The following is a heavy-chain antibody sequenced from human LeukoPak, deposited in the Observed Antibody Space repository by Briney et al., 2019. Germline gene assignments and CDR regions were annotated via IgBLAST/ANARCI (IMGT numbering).Heavy chain of an antibody. CDR2: IYSGGST. Sequence: GGSLRLSCAASGFTVSSNYMGWVRQAPGKGLEWVSIIYSGGSTYYADSVKGRFTISRDNSKNALYLQMNSLRAEVTAVYYCASADYYDSSGYYYGFDYWGQGTLVTVSS. J-gene: IGHJ4*02. V-gene: IGHV3-53*01. CDR3: ASADYYDSSGYYYGFDY. CDR1: GFTVSSNY. D-gene: IGHD3-22*01.